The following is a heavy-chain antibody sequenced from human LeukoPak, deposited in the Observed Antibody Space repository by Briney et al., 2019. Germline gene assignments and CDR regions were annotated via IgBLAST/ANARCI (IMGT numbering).Heavy chain of an antibody. CDR1: GYTFTSYG. CDR3: ARDGDIVVVPAATYPYYFDY. Sequence: SVKVSCKASGYTFTSYGISWVRQAPGQGLEWMGWISAYNGNTNYAQKLQGRVTMTTDTSTSTAYMELRSLRSDDTAVYYCARDGDIVVVPAATYPYYFDYWGQGTLVTVSS. V-gene: IGHV1-18*01. CDR2: ISAYNGNT. J-gene: IGHJ4*02. D-gene: IGHD2-2*01.